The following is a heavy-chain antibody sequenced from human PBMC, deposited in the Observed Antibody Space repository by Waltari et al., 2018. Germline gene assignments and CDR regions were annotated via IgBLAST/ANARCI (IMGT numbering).Heavy chain of an antibody. V-gene: IGHV3-30-3*01. Sequence: QVQLVESGGGVVQPGRSLRLSCAASGFSFNNYAFHWVRQAPGKGREWGTSISYTGSNEYYADSVKGRFTISRDNSKNTIFLQMNSLTTEDTAVYYCARWGQYFDLLTGSRSFDYWGLGTLVTVSS. CDR2: ISYTGSNE. D-gene: IGHD3-9*01. CDR1: GFSFNNYA. J-gene: IGHJ4*02. CDR3: ARWGQYFDLLTGSRSFDY.